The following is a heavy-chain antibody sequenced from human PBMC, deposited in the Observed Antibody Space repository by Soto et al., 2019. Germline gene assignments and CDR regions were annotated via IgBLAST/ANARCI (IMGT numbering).Heavy chain of an antibody. CDR2: IYYSGST. V-gene: IGHV4-30-4*01. CDR3: ARVPMTRHLVTPSGFDY. D-gene: IGHD2-15*01. CDR1: GGSISSGDYY. J-gene: IGHJ4*02. Sequence: QVQLQESGPGLVKPSQTLSLTCTVSGGSISSGDYYWSWIRQPPGKGLEWIGYIYYSGSTYYNPSLKSRVTISVDTSKNQFSLKLSSVTAADTAVYYCARVPMTRHLVTPSGFDYWGQGTLVTVSS.